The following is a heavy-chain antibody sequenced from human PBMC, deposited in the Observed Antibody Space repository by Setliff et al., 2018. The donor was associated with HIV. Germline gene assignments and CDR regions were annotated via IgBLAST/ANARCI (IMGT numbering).Heavy chain of an antibody. D-gene: IGHD3-22*01. CDR3: ASRVYYYDSSGYLREEGFDP. J-gene: IGHJ5*02. Sequence: LSLTCTVSGGSISNSRYYWSWIRQPPGKGLEWIGSIYYSGSTNYNPSLKSRVTISVDTSKNQFSLKLSSVTAADAAVYYCASRVYYYDSSGYLREEGFDPWGQGTLVTVSS. CDR2: IYYSGST. CDR1: GGSISNSRYY. V-gene: IGHV4-39*01.